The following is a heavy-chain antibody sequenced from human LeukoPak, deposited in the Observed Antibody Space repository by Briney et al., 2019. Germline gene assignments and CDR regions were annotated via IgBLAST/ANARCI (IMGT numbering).Heavy chain of an antibody. CDR3: APIGYSSSWYR. CDR2: IIPILGIA. CDR1: GYTFTNYY. D-gene: IGHD6-13*01. V-gene: IGHV1-69*02. J-gene: IGHJ4*02. Sequence: SVKVSCKASGYTFTNYYIHWVRQAPGQGLEWMGRIIPILGIANYAQKFQGRVTITADKSTSTAYMELSSLRSEDTAVYYCAPIGYSSSWYRWGQGTLVTVSS.